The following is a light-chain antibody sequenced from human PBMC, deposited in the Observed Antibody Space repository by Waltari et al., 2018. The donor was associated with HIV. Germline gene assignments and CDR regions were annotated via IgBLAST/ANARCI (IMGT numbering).Light chain of an antibody. V-gene: IGLV8-61*01. CDR3: VLYMGGGIWV. Sequence: QTVVTQEPSFSVSPGGTVTLTCGLNSGSVSTSYYPRWYQQTPGQTPRTLIYSTNTRSSGVPDRFSGSILGNKAALTITGAQADDESDYYCVLYMGGGIWVFGGGTKVTVL. CDR2: STN. J-gene: IGLJ3*02. CDR1: SGSVSTSYY.